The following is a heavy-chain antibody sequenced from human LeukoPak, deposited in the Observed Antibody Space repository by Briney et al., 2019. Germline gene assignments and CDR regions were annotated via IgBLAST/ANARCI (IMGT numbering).Heavy chain of an antibody. D-gene: IGHD3-3*01. V-gene: IGHV1-2*06. CDR1: GYTFTGYY. CDR3: ARVLPITAVFGVVSNWFDP. CDR2: INPNSGGT. Sequence: ASVKVSCKASGYTFTGYYMHWVRQAPGQGLEWMGRINPNSGGTTYAQKFQGRVTMTRDTSISTAYMELSRLRSDDTAVYYCARVLPITAVFGVVSNWFDPWGQGTLVTVSS. J-gene: IGHJ5*02.